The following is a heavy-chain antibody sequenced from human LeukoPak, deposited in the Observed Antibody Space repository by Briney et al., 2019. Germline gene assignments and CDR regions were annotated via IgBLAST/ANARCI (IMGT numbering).Heavy chain of an antibody. CDR3: AKDMWDIVVVPAALYYYGMDV. V-gene: IGHV3-43*02. D-gene: IGHD2-2*01. CDR1: GFTFDDYA. J-gene: IGHJ6*02. Sequence: GGSLRLSRAASGFTFDDYAMHWVRQAPGKGLEWVSLISGDGGSTYYADSVKGRFTISRDNSKNSLYLQMNSLRTEDTALYYCAKDMWDIVVVPAALYYYGMDVWGQGTTVTVSS. CDR2: ISGDGGST.